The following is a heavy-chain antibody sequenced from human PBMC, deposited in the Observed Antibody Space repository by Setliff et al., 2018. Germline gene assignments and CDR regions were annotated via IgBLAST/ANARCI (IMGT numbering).Heavy chain of an antibody. D-gene: IGHD3-22*01. J-gene: IGHJ6*03. CDR1: GATFSSYG. CDR2: TIPIFGTT. CDR3: VREGVDSRSSTDYRHYMDV. V-gene: IGHV1-69*05. Sequence: GASVKVSCKASGATFSSYGISWVRQAPGQGLEWMAGTIPIFGTTEYAQKFQGRLTIITDESTNTAFMQLSSLRSDDTAVYYCVREGVDSRSSTDYRHYMDVWGKGTTVTVSS.